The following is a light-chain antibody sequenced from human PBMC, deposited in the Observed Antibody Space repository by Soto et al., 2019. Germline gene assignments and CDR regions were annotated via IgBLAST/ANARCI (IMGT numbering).Light chain of an antibody. J-gene: IGLJ3*02. CDR3: CSYAGSSTNWV. V-gene: IGLV2-23*02. CDR2: EVS. CDR1: SSDVGSYNL. Sequence: QSALTQPASVSGSPAQSITISCTGTSSDVGSYNLVSWYQQHPGKAPKLMIYEVSKRPSGVSNRFSGSKSGNTASLTISGLQAEDEADYYCCSYAGSSTNWVFGGGTQLTVL.